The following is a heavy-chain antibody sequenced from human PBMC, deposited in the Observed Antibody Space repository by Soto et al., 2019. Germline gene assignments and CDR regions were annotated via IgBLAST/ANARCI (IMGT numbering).Heavy chain of an antibody. Sequence: QVQLVESGGGVVQPGRSLRLSCAVSGFTVSTYGMHWVRQAPGKGLEWVAVISRDGGTKYYADSVKGRFTISGDNSRNTLLLEMNSLRSDDMSVYYCTGEAASGYWGQGALVTVSS. CDR2: ISRDGGTK. J-gene: IGHJ4*02. V-gene: IGHV3-30*03. CDR3: TGEAASGY. CDR1: GFTVSTYG. D-gene: IGHD2-8*02.